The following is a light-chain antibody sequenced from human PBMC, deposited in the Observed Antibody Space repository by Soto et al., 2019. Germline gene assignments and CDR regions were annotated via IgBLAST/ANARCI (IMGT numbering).Light chain of an antibody. V-gene: IGKV3-20*01. CDR3: HQYGSSPQT. Sequence: EIVLTQSPGTLSLSPGEIATLSCRASQAISSNYLAWYQQRPGLAPRLLIFGASSRATAIPDKFNGSGSGTDFTLTITRLEPEDFAVYFCHQYGSSPQTFGQGTKVDIK. CDR2: GAS. J-gene: IGKJ1*01. CDR1: QAISSNY.